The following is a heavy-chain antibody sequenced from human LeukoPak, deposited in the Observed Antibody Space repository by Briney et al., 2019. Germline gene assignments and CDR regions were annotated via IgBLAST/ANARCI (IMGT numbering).Heavy chain of an antibody. Sequence: PSETLSLTCTVSGGSISSGAYYWSWIRQHPGKGLEWIGYIYYSGRTYYNPSLKSRVTISVDASKNQFSLKLSSVTAADTAVYYCARDGGISTTYVAHWFDPWGQGTLVTVSS. V-gene: IGHV4-31*03. D-gene: IGHD2-2*01. J-gene: IGHJ5*02. CDR2: IYYSGRT. CDR3: ARDGGISTTYVAHWFDP. CDR1: GGSISSGAYY.